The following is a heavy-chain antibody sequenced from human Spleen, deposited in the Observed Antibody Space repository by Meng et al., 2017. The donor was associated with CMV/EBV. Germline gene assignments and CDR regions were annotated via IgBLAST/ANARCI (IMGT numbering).Heavy chain of an antibody. V-gene: IGHV1-69*05. CDR1: GGTVNSYG. Sequence: SVKVSCKASGGTVNSYGINWVRQAPGQGREWMGGISPPLGTVNHAQKCKGRVIITTDDSTGTAYVDLSSLRSDEAAVYYCAIEDKFCNGFFDNWGQGTLVTVSS. D-gene: IGHD3-9*01. J-gene: IGHJ4*02. CDR2: ISPPLGTV. CDR3: AIEDKFCNGFFDN.